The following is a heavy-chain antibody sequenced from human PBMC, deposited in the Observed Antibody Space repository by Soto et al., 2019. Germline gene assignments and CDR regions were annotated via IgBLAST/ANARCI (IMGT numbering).Heavy chain of an antibody. CDR1: SGSISSTIYS. V-gene: IGHV4-39*07. D-gene: IGHD2-2*01. Sequence: SSETLSLTCTVSSGSISSTIYSWDWIRQPPGKGLEWIGSIFYSGSTYYNQSLKSRVTISVDTSKNQFSLKLTSVTAADTAVYYCARALWGPAGHINWFDPWGQGTLVTVSS. J-gene: IGHJ5*02. CDR3: ARALWGPAGHINWFDP. CDR2: IFYSGST.